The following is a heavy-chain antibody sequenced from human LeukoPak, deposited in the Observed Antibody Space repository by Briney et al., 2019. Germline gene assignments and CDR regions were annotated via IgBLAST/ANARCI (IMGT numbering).Heavy chain of an antibody. Sequence: GGSLRLSCAASGFSFSNYAMSWVRQAPGKGLEWVSGISWNSGSIGYADSVKGRFTISRDNAKNSLYLQMNSLRAEDTALYYCAKDRKWELLGGFDYWGQGTLVTVSS. D-gene: IGHD1-26*01. CDR3: AKDRKWELLGGFDY. CDR1: GFSFSNYA. CDR2: ISWNSGSI. J-gene: IGHJ4*02. V-gene: IGHV3-9*01.